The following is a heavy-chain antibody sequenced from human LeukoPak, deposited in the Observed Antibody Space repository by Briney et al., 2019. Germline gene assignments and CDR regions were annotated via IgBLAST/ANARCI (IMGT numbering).Heavy chain of an antibody. CDR3: ASLQTDPTVVNGF. Sequence: PGGSLRLSCEVSGFTLSRRYWMSWIRQVPGKGLEWLACIKGDGSEKRYVDSVSGRFTVSRDSAKNSLYLQMNSLRAEDTAVYYCASLQTDPTVVNGFWGQGTLVTVSS. D-gene: IGHD4-11*01. J-gene: IGHJ4*02. V-gene: IGHV3-7*01. CDR2: IKGDGSEK. CDR1: GFTLSRRYW.